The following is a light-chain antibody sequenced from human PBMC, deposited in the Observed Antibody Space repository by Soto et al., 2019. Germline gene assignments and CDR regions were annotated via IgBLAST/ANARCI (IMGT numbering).Light chain of an antibody. Sequence: EIVLTQSPGTLSLSPGERATLSCRASQSVSSSYLAWYQQKPGQAPRLLIYGASTRAPGTPARFSGSGSGTEFTLTISSLQSEDSAVYYCQQYDKWPPRTFGQGTKVDIK. CDR2: GAS. V-gene: IGKV3D-15*01. CDR3: QQYDKWPPRT. CDR1: QSVSSSY. J-gene: IGKJ1*01.